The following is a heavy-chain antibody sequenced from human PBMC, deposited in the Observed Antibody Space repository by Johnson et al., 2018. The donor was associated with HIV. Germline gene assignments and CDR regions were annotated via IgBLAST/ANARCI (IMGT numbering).Heavy chain of an antibody. CDR1: GFTFSSYA. Sequence: VQLVESGGGVVQPGRSLRLSCAASGFTFSSYAMHWVRQAPGQGLAWVSGINWHGGSTGYADSLKGRFTISRDNAKNSLYLQRNSLIAEDTALYYCARDRDYDSNWDAFDIWGQGTMVTVSS. V-gene: IGHV3-20*04. J-gene: IGHJ3*02. CDR3: ARDRDYDSNWDAFDI. D-gene: IGHD3-22*01. CDR2: INWHGGST.